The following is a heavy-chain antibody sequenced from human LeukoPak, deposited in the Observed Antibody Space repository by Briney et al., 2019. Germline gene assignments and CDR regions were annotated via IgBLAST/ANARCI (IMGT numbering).Heavy chain of an antibody. CDR1: DFTFSDYG. Sequence: GGSLRLSCAASDFTFSDYGMHWARQPPGRGREWVAFIRFDGGNEIYGDSVKGRFTISRDHSKDTLYLQMNSLSAEDTAVYFCAKAGYSTSWYYLDFWGQGTLVTVSS. J-gene: IGHJ4*02. D-gene: IGHD6-13*01. CDR2: IRFDGGNE. V-gene: IGHV3-30*02. CDR3: AKAGYSTSWYYLDF.